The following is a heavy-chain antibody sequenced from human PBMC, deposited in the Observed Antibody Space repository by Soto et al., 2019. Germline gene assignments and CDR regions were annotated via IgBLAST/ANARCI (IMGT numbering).Heavy chain of an antibody. V-gene: IGHV4-34*01. CDR2: ISHNGGT. Sequence: SETLSLTCAVYGGSFSGYFWSWIRQPPTKGLEWIGEISHNGGTTYNPSLKSRVTISIDTSKNQFSLRLSSVSAADTAVYYCARVATTVEHFYYYGMDVWGQGTTVPVSS. CDR1: GGSFSGYF. CDR3: ARVATTVEHFYYYGMDV. D-gene: IGHD4-17*01. J-gene: IGHJ6*02.